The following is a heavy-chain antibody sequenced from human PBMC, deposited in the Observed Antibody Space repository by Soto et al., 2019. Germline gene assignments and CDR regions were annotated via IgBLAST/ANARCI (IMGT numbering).Heavy chain of an antibody. D-gene: IGHD2-2*01. CDR2: INPKSGGT. CDR3: ARDSTSCRGQCMDV. Sequence: ASVKVSCKASGYSFTDYHIHWVRQAPGQGLEWLGRINPKSGGTSTAQKFQGWVTMTRDRSISTVYMELTRLRSDDTAVYYCARDSTSCRGQCMDVWGQGTTVTVSS. CDR1: GYSFTDYH. V-gene: IGHV1-2*04. J-gene: IGHJ6*02.